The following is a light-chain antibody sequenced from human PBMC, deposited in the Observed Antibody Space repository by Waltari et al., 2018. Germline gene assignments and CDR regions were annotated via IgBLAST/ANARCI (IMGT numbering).Light chain of an antibody. V-gene: IGLV7-46*01. CDR1: TGPVTTAHY. J-gene: IGLJ3*02. CDR2: DAP. Sequence: QPVVTQEPSLTVSPGGTVTLTCGSNTGPVTTAHYPYWFQQKPGQSPRTLIYDAPKKHSWTPARFSGSLLGGKAALTLSGAQPEDEAEYYCLLTSSDDSSVFGGGTKVTVL. CDR3: LLTSSDDSSV.